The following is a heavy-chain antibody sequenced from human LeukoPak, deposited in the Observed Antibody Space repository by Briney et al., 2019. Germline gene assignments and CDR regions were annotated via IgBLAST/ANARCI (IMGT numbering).Heavy chain of an antibody. CDR3: AKYYGSGSYSPSGYYYYYYMDV. J-gene: IGHJ6*03. Sequence: GGSLRLSCAASGFTFDDFGMSWVRQAPGKGLEWVSGINWNGASTGYADSVKGRFTISRDNAKNSLYLQMNSLRAEDTVVYYCAKYYGSGSYSPSGYYYYYYMDVWGKGTTVTISS. CDR2: INWNGAST. CDR1: GFTFDDFG. D-gene: IGHD3-10*01. V-gene: IGHV3-20*04.